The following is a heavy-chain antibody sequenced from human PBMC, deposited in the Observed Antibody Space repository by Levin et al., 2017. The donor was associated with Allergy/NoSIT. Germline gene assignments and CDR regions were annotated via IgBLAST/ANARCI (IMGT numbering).Heavy chain of an antibody. CDR1: GFTFSTAW. CDR3: TVYYDGSGDD. Sequence: GESLKISCAASGFTFSTAWMSWVRQAPGKGLEWVGRIIMKPNGATTEYAAPVNGRFTISRDDSKSTLFLQMNSLKTEDTAVYYCTVYYDGSGDDWGQGTLVAVSS. J-gene: IGHJ4*02. V-gene: IGHV3-15*01. D-gene: IGHD3-22*01. CDR2: IIMKPNGATT.